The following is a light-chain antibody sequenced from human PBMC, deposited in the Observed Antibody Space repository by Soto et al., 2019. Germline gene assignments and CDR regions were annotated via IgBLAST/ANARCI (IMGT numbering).Light chain of an antibody. CDR1: ESVSSNY. CDR2: GAS. V-gene: IGKV3-20*01. Sequence: EIVLTQSPGTLSLFPGERATLSCRASESVSSNYLAWFQKKPGQAPRLLIYGASIRATGIPDRFSGSGSGTDFTLTISRLESEDFAVYSCQQYGSSPPWTFGQGTKVEIK. J-gene: IGKJ1*01. CDR3: QQYGSSPPWT.